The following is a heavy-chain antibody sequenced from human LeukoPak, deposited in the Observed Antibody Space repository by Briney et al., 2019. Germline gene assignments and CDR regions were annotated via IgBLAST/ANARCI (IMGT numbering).Heavy chain of an antibody. J-gene: IGHJ4*02. D-gene: IGHD3-22*01. V-gene: IGHV1-46*01. CDR1: GYTFTDYF. Sequence: ASVKVSCKPSGYTFTDYFVHWVRQAPGQGLEWMGIINPSGGSTSYAQKFQGRVTMTRDTSTSTVYMELSSLRSEDTAVYYCARGSPTYYYDSSGYYFTFDYWGQGTLVTVSS. CDR2: INPSGGST. CDR3: ARGSPTYYYDSSGYYFTFDY.